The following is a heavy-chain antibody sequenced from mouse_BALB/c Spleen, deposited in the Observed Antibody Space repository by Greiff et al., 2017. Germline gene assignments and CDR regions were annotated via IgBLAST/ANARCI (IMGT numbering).Heavy chain of an antibody. CDR1: GFAFSSYD. CDR3: ARQRDYGSDY. D-gene: IGHD1-1*01. V-gene: IGHV5-12-1*01. Sequence: EVMLVESGGGLVKPGGSLKLSCAASGFAFSSYDMSWVRQTPEKRLEWVAYISSGGGSTYYPDTVKGRFTISRDNAKNTLYLQMSSLKSEDTAMYYCARQRDYGSDYWGQGTTLTVSS. CDR2: ISSGGGST. J-gene: IGHJ2*01.